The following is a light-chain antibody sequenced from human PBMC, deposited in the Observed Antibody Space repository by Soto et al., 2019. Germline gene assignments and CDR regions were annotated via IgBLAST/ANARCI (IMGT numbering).Light chain of an antibody. V-gene: IGKV3-15*01. Sequence: IVMTQSPATVSASPGERVTLSCRASQSVSGNVAWYHQKPGQPPRLLVYGASTTATDIPARFFGSGSETDFTLTITRLQSEDFGTYYCQQFNSWPRTFGQGTQVDIK. J-gene: IGKJ1*01. CDR3: QQFNSWPRT. CDR2: GAS. CDR1: QSVSGN.